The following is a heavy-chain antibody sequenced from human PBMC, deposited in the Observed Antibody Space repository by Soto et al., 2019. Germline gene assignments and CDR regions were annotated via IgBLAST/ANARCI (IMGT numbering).Heavy chain of an antibody. CDR3: AHGSGWLFDY. D-gene: IGHD6-19*01. CDR2: LYWDDDN. CDR1: GFSLTSSAVG. J-gene: IGHJ4*02. Sequence: QITLKESGPTLVKPTQTLTLTCTFSGFSLTSSAVGVGWIRQPPGKAPEWLALLYWDDDNQYSPSLRNRLTLTKDTSKNQVVLTMNNMAPVDTATYYCAHGSGWLFDYWGQGTLVTVSS. V-gene: IGHV2-5*02.